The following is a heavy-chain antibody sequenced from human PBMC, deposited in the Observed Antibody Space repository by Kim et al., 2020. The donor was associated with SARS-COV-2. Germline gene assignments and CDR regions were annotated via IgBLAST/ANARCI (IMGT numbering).Heavy chain of an antibody. Sequence: GGSLRLSCAASGFTFSSYGMHWVRQAPGKGLEWVAVISYDGSNKYYADSVKGRFTISRDNSKNTLYLQMNSLRAEDTAVYYCAKDPTVVPAAIPSPVFDYWGQGTLVTVSS. CDR2: ISYDGSNK. J-gene: IGHJ4*02. CDR3: AKDPTVVPAAIPSPVFDY. CDR1: GFTFSSYG. D-gene: IGHD2-2*01. V-gene: IGHV3-30*18.